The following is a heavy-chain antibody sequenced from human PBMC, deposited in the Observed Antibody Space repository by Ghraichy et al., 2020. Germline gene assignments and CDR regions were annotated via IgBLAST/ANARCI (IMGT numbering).Heavy chain of an antibody. Sequence: SETLSLTCTVSGGSISSYYWSWIRQPPGKGLEWIGYIYYSGSTNYNPSLKSRVTISVDTSKNQFSLKLSSVTAADTAVYYCARQDRFYWYFDLWGRGTLVTVSS. CDR2: IYYSGST. D-gene: IGHD3-16*01. CDR3: ARQDRFYWYFDL. V-gene: IGHV4-59*08. J-gene: IGHJ2*01. CDR1: GGSISSYY.